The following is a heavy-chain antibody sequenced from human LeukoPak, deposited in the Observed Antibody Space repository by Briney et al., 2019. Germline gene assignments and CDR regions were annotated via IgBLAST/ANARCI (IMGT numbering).Heavy chain of an antibody. Sequence: PGGSLRLSCAASGFTFSSYGMHWVRQAPGKGLEWVAVISYDGSNKYYADSVKGRFTISRDNSKNTLYLQMNSLRAEDTAVYYCAKEDGESSGPFDYWGQGTLVTVSS. D-gene: IGHD3-22*01. CDR1: GFTFSSYG. CDR2: ISYDGSNK. J-gene: IGHJ4*02. V-gene: IGHV3-30*18. CDR3: AKEDGESSGPFDY.